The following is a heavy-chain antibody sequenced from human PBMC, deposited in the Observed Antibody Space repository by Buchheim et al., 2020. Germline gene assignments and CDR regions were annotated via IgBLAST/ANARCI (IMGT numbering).Heavy chain of an antibody. CDR3: ARDLDCSSTSCYYGMDV. V-gene: IGHV3-30*04. CDR2: ISYDGRNK. CDR1: GFTFSSYA. Sequence: QVQLVESGGGVVQPGRSLRLSCAASGFTFSSYAMHWVRQAPGKGLEWVAVISYDGRNKYYADSVKGRFTISRDNSKNTLYLQMNSLRAEDTAVYYCARDLDCSSTSCYYGMDVWGQGTT. J-gene: IGHJ6*02. D-gene: IGHD2-2*01.